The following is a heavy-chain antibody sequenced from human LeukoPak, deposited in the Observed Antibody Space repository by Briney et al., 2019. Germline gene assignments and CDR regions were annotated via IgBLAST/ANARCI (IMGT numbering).Heavy chain of an antibody. D-gene: IGHD3-10*01. V-gene: IGHV3-33*06. CDR2: IWSDGSNK. CDR3: AKELFSSGSCPDG. J-gene: IGHJ4*02. Sequence: PGESLRLSCAASGFTFSYYAIHWVRQAPGKGLEWVALIWSDGSNKYYADSVKGRITISRDNSKNTVYLQMNSLRAEDTAVYYCAKELFSSGSCPDGWGQGTLVTVSS. CDR1: GFTFSYYA.